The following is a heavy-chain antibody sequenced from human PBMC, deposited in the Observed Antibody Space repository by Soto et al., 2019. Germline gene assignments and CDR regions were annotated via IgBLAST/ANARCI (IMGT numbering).Heavy chain of an antibody. CDR2: ISNSDYTT. Sequence: GGSLRLSCVASGISLSYNYMAWIRQSPGKGLEWLSYISNSDYTTYYTDSVKGRFTISRDNAKNSLYLQLNGLRVEDTAVYYCASGKWSLDYWGQGILVTVSS. CDR1: GISLSYNY. CDR3: ASGKWSLDY. V-gene: IGHV3-11*01. J-gene: IGHJ4*02. D-gene: IGHD2-15*01.